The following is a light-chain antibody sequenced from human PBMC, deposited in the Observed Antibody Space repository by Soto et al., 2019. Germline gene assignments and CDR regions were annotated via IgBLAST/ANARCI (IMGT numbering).Light chain of an antibody. CDR2: AAS. CDR1: QSFSSY. V-gene: IGKV3-11*01. CDR3: QQRSNWPPIT. J-gene: IGKJ5*01. Sequence: EIVLTQSPATVSLSPGERATLSCRASQSFSSYLAWYQQKPGQAPRLLIYAASNRATGIPARFSGSGSGTDFTLTIRSLAPEDFAVYYCQQRSNWPPITSGQRTRLE.